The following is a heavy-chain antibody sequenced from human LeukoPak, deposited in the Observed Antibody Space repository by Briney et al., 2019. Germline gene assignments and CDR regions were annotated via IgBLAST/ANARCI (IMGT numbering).Heavy chain of an antibody. CDR3: APVSGLRGYSYGYERYWFDP. D-gene: IGHD5-18*01. V-gene: IGHV1-24*01. CDR2: FDPEDGEI. Sequence: SSVNVSCQVSGYTLTELSMHWVRQAPGKGREWMGGFDPEDGEIIYAQKFQGRVTMTEDTSTDTAYMELSRLRSEDTAVYYCAPVSGLRGYSYGYERYWFDPWGQGTLVTVSS. J-gene: IGHJ5*02. CDR1: GYTLTELS.